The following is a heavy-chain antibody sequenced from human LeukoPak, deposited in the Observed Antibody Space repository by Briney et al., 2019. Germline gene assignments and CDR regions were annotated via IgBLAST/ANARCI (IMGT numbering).Heavy chain of an antibody. CDR1: GFTFTDYW. Sequence: GGSLRLSCAVSGFTFTDYWMNWVRQAPGKGLEWVASIRQDGGEKYYVDSVKGRYTISRDNTENSLYLQMSALRAEDTAVYYCARDGTAAGLYFDLWGQGTLVTVS. CDR2: IRQDGGEK. V-gene: IGHV3-7*01. D-gene: IGHD6-13*01. CDR3: ARDGTAAGLYFDL. J-gene: IGHJ4*01.